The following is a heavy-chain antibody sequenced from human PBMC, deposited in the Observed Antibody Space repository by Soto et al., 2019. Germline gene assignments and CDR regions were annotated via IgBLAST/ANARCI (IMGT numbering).Heavy chain of an antibody. CDR2: ITSSGSYV. Sequence: GGSLRLSCVTSGFTFSRNTMNWVRQAPGKGLEWVASITSSGSYVYYADSVKGRFSASRDNAKNSLSLQMDSLRPDDTAIYFCVKDEGIEAMDVWGQGTTVTVTS. CDR3: VKDEGIEAMDV. V-gene: IGHV3-21*01. J-gene: IGHJ6*02. D-gene: IGHD3-3*02. CDR1: GFTFSRNT.